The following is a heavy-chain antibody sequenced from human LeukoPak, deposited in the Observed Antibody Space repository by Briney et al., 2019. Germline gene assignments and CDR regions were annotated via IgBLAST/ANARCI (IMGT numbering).Heavy chain of an antibody. CDR1: GFNFRDAA. Sequence: GGSLRLSCAASGFNFRDAAMTWVRQAPGKGLEWVSLNSFSGDNSYYADSVKGRFTISRDNSKNTLSLQMNSLRVEDTAIYYCAKDIQLSTWGLGTMVTVSS. CDR2: NSFSGDNS. J-gene: IGHJ3*01. D-gene: IGHD5-24*01. CDR3: AKDIQLST. V-gene: IGHV3-23*01.